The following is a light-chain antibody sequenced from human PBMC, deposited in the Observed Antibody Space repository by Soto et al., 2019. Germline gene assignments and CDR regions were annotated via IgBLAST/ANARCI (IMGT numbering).Light chain of an antibody. CDR1: ESVDSKY. CDR3: QHHGASWDT. J-gene: IGKJ2*01. CDR2: SAS. Sequence: EVVLTQSPGTLSLSPGERATLSCRASESVDSKYLAWYQQKPGQAPRLLFYSASSRATGIPDRFTGSGSGTDFTLTISRLEPEDFAVYFCQHHGASWDTFAQGTNLEIK. V-gene: IGKV3-20*01.